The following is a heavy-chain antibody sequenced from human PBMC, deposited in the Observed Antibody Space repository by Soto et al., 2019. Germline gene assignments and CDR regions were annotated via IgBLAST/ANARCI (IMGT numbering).Heavy chain of an antibody. D-gene: IGHD6-13*01. CDR1: GGTFSSYT. CDR3: ARAPQYSSRGMDV. CDR2: IIPILGIA. Sequence: QVQLVQSGAEVKKPGSSVKVSCKASGGTFSSYTISWVRQAPGQGLEWMGRIIPILGIANYAQKFQGRVTITADKSTSTAYMERSSLRSEDTAVYYCARAPQYSSRGMDVWGQGTTVTVSS. J-gene: IGHJ6*02. V-gene: IGHV1-69*02.